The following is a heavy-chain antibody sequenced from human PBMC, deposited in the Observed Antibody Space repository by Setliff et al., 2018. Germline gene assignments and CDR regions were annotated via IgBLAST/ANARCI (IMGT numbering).Heavy chain of an antibody. CDR3: AREAGTI. CDR1: GGSITNYY. V-gene: IGHV4-59*12. D-gene: IGHD1-1*01. CDR2: MYYSGST. Sequence: SETLSLTCTVSGGSITNYYWSWIRQPPGKGLEWIGYMYYSGSTNYNPSLKSRVTISIDTSKNQFSLKLSSVTAADTAVYYCAREAGTIWGRGTLVTVSS. J-gene: IGHJ4*02.